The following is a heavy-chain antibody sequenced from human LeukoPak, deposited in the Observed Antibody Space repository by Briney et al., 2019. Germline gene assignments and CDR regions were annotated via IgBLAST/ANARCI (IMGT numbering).Heavy chain of an antibody. CDR2: ISSNNNYI. D-gene: IGHD3-22*01. J-gene: IGHJ4*02. CDR3: ARAHDGSGYYLGY. V-gene: IGHV3-21*01. CDR1: GFTFSTYS. Sequence: GGSLRLSCVVSGFTFSTYSMNWVRQAPGKGLEWVSSISSNNNYIYYADSVKGRFTISRDNAKNSLYLQMNSLRAEDTAVYYCARAHDGSGYYLGYWGQGTLVTVSS.